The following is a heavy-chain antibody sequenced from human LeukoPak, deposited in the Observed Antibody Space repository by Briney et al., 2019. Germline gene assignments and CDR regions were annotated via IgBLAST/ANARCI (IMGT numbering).Heavy chain of an antibody. CDR1: GYTFISYG. D-gene: IGHD3-10*01. CDR3: ARMVRGHGWFDP. CDR2: ISAYNGNT. V-gene: IGHV1-18*01. J-gene: IGHJ5*02. Sequence: GASVKVSCKASGYTFISYGISWVRQAPGQGLEWMGWISAYNGNTKYAQKLQGRVTMTTDTSTSTAYMELRSLRSDVTAVYYCARMVRGHGWFDPWGQGTLVTVSS.